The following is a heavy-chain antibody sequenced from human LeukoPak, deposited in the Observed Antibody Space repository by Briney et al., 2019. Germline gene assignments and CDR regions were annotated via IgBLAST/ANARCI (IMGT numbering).Heavy chain of an antibody. CDR2: MNANSGNT. V-gene: IGHV1-8*01. D-gene: IGHD2-15*01. CDR1: GYTFTSYD. Sequence: ASVKVSCKASGYTFTSYDINWVRQAPGQGLEWMGWMNANSGNTCYAQKFQGRVIMTRNTSISTAYMELSSLRSEDTAVYYCARAGGYCGRISCPYYFDYWGQGSLVAVSS. CDR3: ARAGGYCGRISCPYYFDY. J-gene: IGHJ4*02.